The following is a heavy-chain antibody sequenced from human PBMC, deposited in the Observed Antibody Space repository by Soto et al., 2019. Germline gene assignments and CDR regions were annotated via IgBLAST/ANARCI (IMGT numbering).Heavy chain of an antibody. V-gene: IGHV3-74*01. CDR3: ARGLGTTSTVTTGY. J-gene: IGHJ4*02. Sequence: EVQLVESGGGLDQPGGSLRLSCAASGFTFSSYWMHWVRQVPGKGLVWVSHINSDGTTTNYADSVKGRFTISRDNGKNTLYLQMNSLRVEDTAVYYCARGLGTTSTVTTGYSGQGTLVTVSS. CDR1: GFTFSSYW. CDR2: INSDGTTT. D-gene: IGHD4-4*01.